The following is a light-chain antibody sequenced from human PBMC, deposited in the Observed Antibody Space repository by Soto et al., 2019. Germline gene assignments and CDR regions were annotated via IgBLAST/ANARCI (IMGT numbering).Light chain of an antibody. CDR1: QSVTSN. Sequence: ETVMTQSPATLSVSPGERATLAFMASQSVTSNLAWYQQKAGQAPRLLIYGASTRATGIPERFSGSGSVTDFTLTISRLEPEDFAVYFCQQYGSSPRTFGQGTKVDIK. J-gene: IGKJ1*01. V-gene: IGKV3-20*01. CDR2: GAS. CDR3: QQYGSSPRT.